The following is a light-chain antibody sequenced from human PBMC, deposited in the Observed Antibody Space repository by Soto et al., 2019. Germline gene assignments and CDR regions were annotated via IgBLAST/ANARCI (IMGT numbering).Light chain of an antibody. CDR1: SSNIGAGYD. Sequence: QSVLTQPPSVSGAPGQRVTISCTGSSSNIGAGYDVHWYQQLPGTAPKLLIYGNSNRPSGVPDRFYGSKSGTSASLAITGLQAEDEADYYCQSYDSSLSVVFYGGTKLTVL. V-gene: IGLV1-40*01. J-gene: IGLJ2*01. CDR2: GNS. CDR3: QSYDSSLSVV.